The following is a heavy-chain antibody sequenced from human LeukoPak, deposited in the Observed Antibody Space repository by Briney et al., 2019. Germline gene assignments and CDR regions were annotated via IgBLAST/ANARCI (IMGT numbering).Heavy chain of an antibody. CDR2: VDPEDGET. CDR1: GYTFTDYY. V-gene: IGHV1-69-2*01. Sequence: ASVKVSCKVSGYTFTDYYMHWVQQAPGKGLEWMGLVDPEDGETIYAEKFQGRVTITADTSTDTAYMELSSLRFEDTAVYYCATVEVGGSYRSPAHDYWGQGTLVTVSS. D-gene: IGHD3-16*02. J-gene: IGHJ4*02. CDR3: ATVEVGGSYRSPAHDY.